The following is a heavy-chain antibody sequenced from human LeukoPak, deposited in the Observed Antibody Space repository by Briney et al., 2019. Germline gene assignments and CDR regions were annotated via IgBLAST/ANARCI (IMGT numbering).Heavy chain of an antibody. CDR3: ARAAAAAPAEYFQH. Sequence: SETLSLTCTVSGGSISSYYWSWIRQPPGKGLEWIGYIYYSGSTNYNPSLKSRVTISVDTSKNQFSLKLSSVTAADTAVYYCARAAAAAPAEYFQHWGRAPWSPSPQ. D-gene: IGHD6-13*01. J-gene: IGHJ1*01. CDR2: IYYSGST. V-gene: IGHV4-59*01. CDR1: GGSISSYY.